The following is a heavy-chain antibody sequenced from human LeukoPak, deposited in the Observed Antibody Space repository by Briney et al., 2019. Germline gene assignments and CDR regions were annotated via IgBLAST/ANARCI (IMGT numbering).Heavy chain of an antibody. V-gene: IGHV4-59*08. J-gene: IGHJ3*01. CDR3: ARHRQYDADAFDV. CDR2: VSYSGST. Sequence: SETLSLTCTVSGGSLSSYYWSWIRQPPGKALEWIGYVSYSGSTKYSPSLKSRVTMSVDTSKNQFSLNLRSVTAADTAVYYCARHRQYDADAFDVWGQGAVVHVSS. CDR1: GGSLSSYY. D-gene: IGHD2/OR15-2a*01.